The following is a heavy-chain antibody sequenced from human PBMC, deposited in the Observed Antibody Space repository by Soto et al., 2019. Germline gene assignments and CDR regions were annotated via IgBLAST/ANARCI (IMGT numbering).Heavy chain of an antibody. V-gene: IGHV3-7*01. CDR1: GFTFSRHY. D-gene: IGHD2-15*01. CDR3: AIEEWWRVEF. J-gene: IGHJ4*02. Sequence: EVQLAESGGGLVQPGGSLRLSCVASGFTFSRHYMTWVRQAPGKGLESVAKIKPDGSESYYVDSVRCRFTFSRDNAKNSLSLQMNSLRDEDTAVYYCAIEEWWRVEFWGQGTLVTVSS. CDR2: IKPDGSES.